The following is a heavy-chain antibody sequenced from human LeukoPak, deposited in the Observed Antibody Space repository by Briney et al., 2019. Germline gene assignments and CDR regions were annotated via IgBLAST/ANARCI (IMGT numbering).Heavy chain of an antibody. Sequence: PGGSLRLSRAASGFTFSSYAMSWVRQAPGKGLEWVSAISGSGGSTYYADSVKGRFTISRDNSKNTLYLQMNSLRAEDTAVYYCARVTTVTTWGHDAFDIWGQGTMVTVSS. CDR2: ISGSGGST. D-gene: IGHD4-17*01. V-gene: IGHV3-23*01. J-gene: IGHJ3*02. CDR3: ARVTTVTTWGHDAFDI. CDR1: GFTFSSYA.